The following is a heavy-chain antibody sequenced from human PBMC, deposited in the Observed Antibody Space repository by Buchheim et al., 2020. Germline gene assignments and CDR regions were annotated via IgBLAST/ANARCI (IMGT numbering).Heavy chain of an antibody. D-gene: IGHD2-21*02. CDR1: GGSISSSSYY. CDR3: ARLQHSPIVVVTRGWFDP. J-gene: IGHJ5*02. Sequence: QLQLQESGPGLVKPSETLSLTCTVSGGSISSSSYYWGWIRQPPGKGLEWIGSIYYSGSTYYNPSLKSRVTISVDTSKNQFSLKLSSVTAADTAVYYCARLQHSPIVVVTRGWFDPWGQGTL. V-gene: IGHV4-39*01. CDR2: IYYSGST.